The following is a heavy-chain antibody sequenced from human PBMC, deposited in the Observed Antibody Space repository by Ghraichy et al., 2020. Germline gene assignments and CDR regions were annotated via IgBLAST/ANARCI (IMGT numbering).Heavy chain of an antibody. D-gene: IGHD6-19*01. V-gene: IGHV3-23*01. CDR3: AKGSEHWLDGTVMAY. Sequence: GALRLSCAASGFTFSNYAMSWVRQAPGKGLEWVSVVSGSGGSTHYADSVKGRFTNSRDNSKNTLYLQMNSLRAEDTALYYCAKGSEHWLDGTVMAYWGQGTLVTVSS. CDR2: VSGSGGST. CDR1: GFTFSNYA. J-gene: IGHJ4*02.